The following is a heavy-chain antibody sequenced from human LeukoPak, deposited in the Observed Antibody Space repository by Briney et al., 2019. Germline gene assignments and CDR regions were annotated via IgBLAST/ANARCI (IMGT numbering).Heavy chain of an antibody. Sequence: KPSETLSLTCAVYGGSFSGYYWSWIRQPPGKGLEWIGEINHSGSTNYNPSLKSRVTISVDTSKNQFSLKLSSVTGADTAVYYCASPAVVTAALDIWRQGTIVTVSS. J-gene: IGHJ3*02. CDR2: INHSGST. CDR3: ASPAVVTAALDI. D-gene: IGHD2-2*01. V-gene: IGHV4-34*01. CDR1: GGSFSGYY.